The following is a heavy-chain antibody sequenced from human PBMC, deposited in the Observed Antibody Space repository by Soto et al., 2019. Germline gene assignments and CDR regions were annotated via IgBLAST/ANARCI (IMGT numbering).Heavy chain of an antibody. CDR1: GFTFSIFG. V-gene: IGHV3-33*01. CDR2: IWYDGSNA. D-gene: IGHD6-19*01. J-gene: IGHJ4*02. Sequence: QVQLVESGGGVVQPGRSLRLSCAASGFTFSIFGMHWVRQAPGKGLEWAAIIWYDGSNAYYADSVRGRFTISRDNYKNTVYLQMNSLRAEDTAVYYCARGKGASTVVSGISQEGYFDSRGQGTLVTVSS. CDR3: ARGKGASTVVSGISQEGYFDS.